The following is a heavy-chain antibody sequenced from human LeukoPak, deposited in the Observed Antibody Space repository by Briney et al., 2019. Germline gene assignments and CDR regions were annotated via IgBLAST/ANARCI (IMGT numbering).Heavy chain of an antibody. Sequence: GGSLRLSCAASGFTFNNYAMSWVRQAPGKGLEWVSAISGGGATTYYADSVKGRFTISRDNSKNTVYLQMNSLRAEDTAEYFCAKRDYWGQGTLVTVSS. V-gene: IGHV3-23*01. CDR3: AKRDY. CDR2: ISGGGATT. J-gene: IGHJ4*02. CDR1: GFTFNNYA.